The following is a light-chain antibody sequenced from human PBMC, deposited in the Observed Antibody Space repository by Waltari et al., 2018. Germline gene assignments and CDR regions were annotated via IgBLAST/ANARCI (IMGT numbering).Light chain of an antibody. V-gene: IGLV1-40*01. Sequence: QSVLTQPPSVSRAPGQRVTISCTGSSSNIGSLHEVHWYQQLPGTAPKLLIYGNNNRPSGVPDRFSGSKSGTSASLAITGLQAGDEADYYCQSYDSSLSARVFGGGTKLTVL. CDR1: SSNIGSLHE. J-gene: IGLJ3*02. CDR2: GNN. CDR3: QSYDSSLSARV.